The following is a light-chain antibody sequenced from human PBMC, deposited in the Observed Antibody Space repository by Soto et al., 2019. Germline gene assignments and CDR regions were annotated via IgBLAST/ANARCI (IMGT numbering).Light chain of an antibody. CDR2: AAS. CDR1: HSVSSD. V-gene: IGKV3-15*01. Sequence: EIAMTQSPGTLSLSPGDRATLSCRGSHSVSSDLAWYRQKPGQAPRHLIYAASTRATGIPDRFSGRGSGTDCPRAISSLQSDDFAAYYCQQYNNWPSFGRGTKVEIK. J-gene: IGKJ1*01. CDR3: QQYNNWPS.